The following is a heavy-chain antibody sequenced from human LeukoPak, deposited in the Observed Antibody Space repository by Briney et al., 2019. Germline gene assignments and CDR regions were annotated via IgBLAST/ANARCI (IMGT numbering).Heavy chain of an antibody. V-gene: IGHV3-30*03. CDR3: LVTCYGAIY. Sequence: PGRSLRLSCAASGFTFCTYGVHWVRQAPGKGLEWVAVISYDGSNKYYADSVKGRFTVSRDNSKNTLYLQMDSLRADDTAMYYCLVTCYGAIYWGQGTLVTVSS. D-gene: IGHD4/OR15-4a*01. CDR2: ISYDGSNK. CDR1: GFTFCTYG. J-gene: IGHJ4*02.